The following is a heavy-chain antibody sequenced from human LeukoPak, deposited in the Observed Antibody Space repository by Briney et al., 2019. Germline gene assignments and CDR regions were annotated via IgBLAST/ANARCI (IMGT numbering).Heavy chain of an antibody. V-gene: IGHV3-30*18. CDR3: AKDRDFWSGYRYYFDY. J-gene: IGHJ4*02. CDR2: ISYDGSNK. D-gene: IGHD3-3*01. Sequence: PGRSLRLSCAASGFTFGSYGMYWVRQAPGKGLEWVAVISYDGSNKYYADSVKGRFTISRDNSKNTLYLQMNSLRAEDTAVYYCAKDRDFWSGYRYYFDYWGQGTLVTVST. CDR1: GFTFGSYG.